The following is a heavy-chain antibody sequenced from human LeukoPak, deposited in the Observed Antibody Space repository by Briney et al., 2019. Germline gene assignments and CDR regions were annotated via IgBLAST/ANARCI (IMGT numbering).Heavy chain of an antibody. J-gene: IGHJ4*02. V-gene: IGHV4-39*07. CDR1: GVSISSSNSY. CDR2: IYYSGST. Sequence: SETLSLTCTVSGVSISSSNSYWGWIRQPPGKGLEWIGSIYYSGSTYYNPSLKSRVTISVDTSKNQFSLKLSSVTAADTAVYYCARRYSSGTFDYWGQGTLVTVSS. CDR3: ARRYSSGTFDY. D-gene: IGHD6-19*01.